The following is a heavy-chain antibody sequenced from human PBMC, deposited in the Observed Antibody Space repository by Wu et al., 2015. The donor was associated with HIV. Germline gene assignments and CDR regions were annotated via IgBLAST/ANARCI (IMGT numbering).Heavy chain of an antibody. V-gene: IGHV1-18*01. Sequence: QVQLVQSGAEVRKSGASLKVSCKASGYAFKTYGISWLRQAPGQGLEWMGWISGYNGNTNYAQNLQGRVTMTTDTSTSTVYMELRSLRSDDTAVYYCVRDSTEDRPNWFDPWGLGNPGQSSPQ. D-gene: IGHD6-6*01. J-gene: IGHJ5*02. CDR2: ISGYNGNT. CDR3: VRDSTEDRPNWFDP. CDR1: GYAFKTYG.